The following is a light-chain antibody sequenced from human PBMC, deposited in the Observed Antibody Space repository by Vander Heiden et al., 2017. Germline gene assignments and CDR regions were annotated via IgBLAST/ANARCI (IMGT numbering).Light chain of an antibody. CDR2: RNK. Sequence: QSVLTQPPSASGTPGQRVTMSCSVSRSNHGRNNVNWYQQLPGTAPKPLIDRNKQRPAGVPDRFSGSKSGTSASLAISGRQSEDEADYYCAAWDDSLNGRWVFGGGTKLTVL. CDR3: AAWDDSLNGRWV. CDR1: RSNHGRNN. V-gene: IGLV1-44*01. J-gene: IGLJ3*02.